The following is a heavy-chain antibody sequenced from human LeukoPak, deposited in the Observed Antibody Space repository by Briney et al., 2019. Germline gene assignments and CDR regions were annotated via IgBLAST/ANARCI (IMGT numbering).Heavy chain of an antibody. J-gene: IGHJ6*03. D-gene: IGHD6-19*01. CDR1: GFTFSSYA. V-gene: IGHV3-30*07. Sequence: PGGSLRLSCAASGFTFSSYAMHWVRQAPGKGLEWVAVISYDGSNKYYADSVKGRFTISRDNSKNTLYLQMNSLRAEDTAVYYCARASSGYSSGWYYYYYMDVWGKGTTVTVSS. CDR3: ARASSGYSSGWYYYYYMDV. CDR2: ISYDGSNK.